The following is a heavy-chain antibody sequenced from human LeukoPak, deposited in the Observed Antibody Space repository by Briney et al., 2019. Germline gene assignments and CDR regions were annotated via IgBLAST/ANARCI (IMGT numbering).Heavy chain of an antibody. D-gene: IGHD4-11*01. V-gene: IGHV3-33*01. J-gene: IGHJ5*02. Sequence: GRSLRLSCAASGFTFSSYGMHWVRQAPGKGLERVAVIWYDGSNKYYADSVKGRFTISRDNSKNTLYLQMNSLRAEDTAVYYCARRPRGDYSNWFDPWGQGTLVTVSS. CDR1: GFTFSSYG. CDR3: ARRPRGDYSNWFDP. CDR2: IWYDGSNK.